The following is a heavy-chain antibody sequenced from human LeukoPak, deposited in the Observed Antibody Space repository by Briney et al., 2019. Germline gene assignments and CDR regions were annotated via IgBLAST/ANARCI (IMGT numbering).Heavy chain of an antibody. D-gene: IGHD5-12*01. Sequence: SETLSLTCTVSGDSISSDYWSWIRQPPGKGLEWITYIYYSGSINYNPSLKSRVTISIGPSKTQFSLQLSSVTAADTAVYFCARGSGFSYMDVWGKGTTVTVS. CDR3: ARGSGFSYMDV. CDR1: GDSISSDY. CDR2: IYYSGSI. J-gene: IGHJ6*03. V-gene: IGHV4-59*01.